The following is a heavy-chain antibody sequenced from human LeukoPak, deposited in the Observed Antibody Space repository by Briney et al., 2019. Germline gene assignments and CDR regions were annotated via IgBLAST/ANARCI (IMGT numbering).Heavy chain of an antibody. Sequence: PSETLSLTCAVYGGSFSGYYWSWIRQPPGKGLEWIGEINHSGSTNYNPSLKSRVTISVDTSKNQFSLKLSSVTAADTAVYYCAGKVVVAAMGIDYWGQGTLVTVSS. D-gene: IGHD2-15*01. J-gene: IGHJ4*02. CDR1: GGSFSGYY. V-gene: IGHV4-34*01. CDR2: INHSGST. CDR3: AGKVVVAAMGIDY.